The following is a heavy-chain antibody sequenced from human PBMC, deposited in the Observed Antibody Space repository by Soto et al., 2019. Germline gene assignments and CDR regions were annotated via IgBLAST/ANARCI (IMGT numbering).Heavy chain of an antibody. CDR2: ISSSSSYT. V-gene: IGHV3-11*06. CDR1: GFTFSDYY. D-gene: IGHD4-17*01. CDR3: ARGLTVASYFDY. Sequence: QVQLVESGGGLVKPGGSLRLSCAASGFTFSDYYMSWIRQAPVKGLEWVSYISSSSSYTNYTDSVKGRFTISRDNARNSLYLQMNSLRAEDTAVYYCARGLTVASYFDYWGQGTLVTVSS. J-gene: IGHJ4*02.